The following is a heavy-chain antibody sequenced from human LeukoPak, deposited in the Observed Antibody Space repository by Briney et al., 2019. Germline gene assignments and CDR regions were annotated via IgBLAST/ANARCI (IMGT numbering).Heavy chain of an antibody. CDR1: GGSISSTTYY. J-gene: IGHJ5*01. CDR2: IYSVGST. D-gene: IGHD3-10*01. CDR3: AGPSRGVRFVS. V-gene: IGHV4-39*01. Sequence: KASETLSLTCTVSGGSISSTTYYWGWIRQPPGKGLEWIGSIYSVGSTEYNPSLKSRVTISVDTSKNQFSLRLTSVTAADTAVYYCAGPSRGVRFVSWGQGTLVTVSS.